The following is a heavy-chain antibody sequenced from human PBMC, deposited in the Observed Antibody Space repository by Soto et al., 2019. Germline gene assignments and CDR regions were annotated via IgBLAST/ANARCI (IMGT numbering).Heavy chain of an antibody. CDR1: GFTFSSYE. CDR3: ARDPHPFFGVPYYGMDV. Sequence: EVQLVESGGGLVQPGGSLRLSCAASGFTFSSYEMNWVRQAPGKGLEWVSYISSSGSTIYYADSVKGRFTISRDNAKNSLYLQMNSLRAEDTAVYYCARDPHPFFGVPYYGMDVWGQGTTVTVSS. D-gene: IGHD3-3*01. V-gene: IGHV3-48*03. CDR2: ISSSGSTI. J-gene: IGHJ6*02.